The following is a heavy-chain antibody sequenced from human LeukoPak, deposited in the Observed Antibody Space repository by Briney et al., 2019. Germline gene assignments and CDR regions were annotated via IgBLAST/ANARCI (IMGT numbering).Heavy chain of an antibody. CDR2: FDPEDGET. V-gene: IGHV1-24*01. J-gene: IGHJ4*02. CDR1: GYTLTELS. D-gene: IGHD3-3*01. Sequence: ASVKVSCKVSGYTLTELSMHWVRQAPGKGLEWMGGFDPEDGETIYAQKFQGRVTMTEDTSTDTAYMELSSLRSEDTAVYYCARRPPYDFWSGWWGYFDYWGQGTLVTVSS. CDR3: ARRPPYDFWSGWWGYFDY.